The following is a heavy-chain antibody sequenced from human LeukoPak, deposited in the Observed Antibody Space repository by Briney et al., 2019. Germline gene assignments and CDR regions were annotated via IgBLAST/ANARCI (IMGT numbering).Heavy chain of an antibody. CDR2: ISYDGSNK. Sequence: TGGALRLSCAASGFTFSSYAMHWVRQAPGKGLEWVAVISYDGSNKYYADSVKGQFTISRDNSKNTLYLQMNSLRAEDTAVYYCARDRGAAAGIFDYWGQGTLVTVSS. J-gene: IGHJ4*02. D-gene: IGHD6-13*01. CDR3: ARDRGAAAGIFDY. V-gene: IGHV3-30-3*01. CDR1: GFTFSSYA.